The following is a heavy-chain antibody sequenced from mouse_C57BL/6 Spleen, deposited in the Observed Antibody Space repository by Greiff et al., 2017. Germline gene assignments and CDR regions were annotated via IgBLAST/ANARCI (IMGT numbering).Heavy chain of an antibody. J-gene: IGHJ2*01. CDR2: IDPEDGDT. V-gene: IGHV14-2*01. Sequence: VQLQQSGAELVKPGASVKLSCTASGFNITDYYMHWVKQRPEQGLEWIGRIDPEDGDTKYAPKFQGKATITADTSSNTAYLQLSSLTSEDTAVDDCARGDGNYEGFFDYWGQGTTLTVSS. CDR1: GFNITDYY. D-gene: IGHD2-1*01. CDR3: ARGDGNYEGFFDY.